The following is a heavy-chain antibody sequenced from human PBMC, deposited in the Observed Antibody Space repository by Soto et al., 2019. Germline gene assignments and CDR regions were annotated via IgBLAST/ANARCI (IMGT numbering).Heavy chain of an antibody. D-gene: IGHD2-15*01. CDR1: GFTFSSYS. V-gene: IGHV3-21*01. CDR3: ARAYCSGGSCYLDAFDI. J-gene: IGHJ3*02. CDR2: ISSSSSYI. Sequence: EVQLVESGGGLVKPGGSLRLSCAASGFTFSSYSMNWVRQAPGKGLEWVSSISSSSSYIYYADSVKGRFTISRDNAKNSLYLQMNSLRAEDTAVYYCARAYCSGGSCYLDAFDICGQGTMVTVSS.